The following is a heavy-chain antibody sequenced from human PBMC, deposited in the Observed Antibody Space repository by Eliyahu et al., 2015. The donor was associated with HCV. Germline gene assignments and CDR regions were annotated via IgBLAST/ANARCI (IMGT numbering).Heavy chain of an antibody. V-gene: IGHV4-34*01. CDR1: GGSFSGYY. CDR2: INHSGST. J-gene: IGHJ6*03. Sequence: QVQLQQWXAGLLKPSETLSLPCAVYGGSFSGYYWSWIRQPPGKGLEWIGEINHSGSTNYNPSLKSRVTISVDTSKNQFSLKLSSVTAADTAVYYCARGVRSYYYYYMDVWGKGTTVTVSS. CDR3: ARGVRSYYYYYMDV.